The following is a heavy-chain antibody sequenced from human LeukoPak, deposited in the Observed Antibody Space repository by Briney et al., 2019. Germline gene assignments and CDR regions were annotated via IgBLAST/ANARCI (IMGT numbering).Heavy chain of an antibody. CDR2: INPDGGNT. CDR1: GYTFTSYG. J-gene: IGHJ3*01. V-gene: IGHV1-46*01. D-gene: IGHD5-24*01. CDR3: ARIRDGYNDAYDL. Sequence: ASVKVSCKASGYTFTSYGISWVRQAPGQVLEWMGLINPDGGNTNYAQSFQGRVTLTRDTSTSTVYMELSSLRSEDTAIYYCARIRDGYNDAYDLWGQGTVVTVPS.